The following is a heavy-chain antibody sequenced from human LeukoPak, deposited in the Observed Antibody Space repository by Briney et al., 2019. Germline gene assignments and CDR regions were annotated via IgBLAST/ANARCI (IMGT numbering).Heavy chain of an antibody. V-gene: IGHV3-30*02. Sequence: GGSLRLSCAASGFTFSSYSMNWVRQAPGKGLEWVAFIRYDGSNKYYADSVKGRFTISRDNAKNSLYLQMNSLKAEDTAVYYCARDVGFGGYSRGIFDYWGQGTLVTVSS. CDR2: IRYDGSNK. J-gene: IGHJ4*02. CDR1: GFTFSSYS. D-gene: IGHD3-10*01. CDR3: ARDVGFGGYSRGIFDY.